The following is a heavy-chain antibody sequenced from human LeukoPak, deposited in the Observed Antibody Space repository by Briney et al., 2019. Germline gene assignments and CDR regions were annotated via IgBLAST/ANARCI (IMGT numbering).Heavy chain of an antibody. V-gene: IGHV3-23*01. CDR3: AKGNTMVRGPKGAFDI. Sequence: GGSLRLSCAASGYTFSSYAMSWVRHAPGKGLEWLSAISGSGGNTYYADSEKGRVNISRDNSKNTLYLQMKSLRAEDTAVYYCAKGNTMVRGPKGAFDIWGQGTMVTVSS. J-gene: IGHJ3*02. CDR1: GYTFSSYA. CDR2: ISGSGGNT. D-gene: IGHD3-10*01.